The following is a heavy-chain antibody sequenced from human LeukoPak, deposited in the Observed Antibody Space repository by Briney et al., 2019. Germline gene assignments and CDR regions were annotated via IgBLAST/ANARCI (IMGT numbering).Heavy chain of an antibody. J-gene: IGHJ3*02. CDR2: ISYDGSNK. CDR1: GFTFSSYA. CDR3: ARVKALGSSWYHAFDI. V-gene: IGHV3-30*04. Sequence: GRSLRLSCAASGFTFSSYAMHWVRQALGKGLEWVAVISYDGSNKYYADSVKGRFTISRDNSKNTLYLQMNSLRAEDTAVYYCARVKALGSSWYHAFDIWGQGTMVTVSS. D-gene: IGHD6-13*01.